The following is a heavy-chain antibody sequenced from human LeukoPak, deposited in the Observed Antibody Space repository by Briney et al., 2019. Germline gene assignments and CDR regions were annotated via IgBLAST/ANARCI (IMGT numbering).Heavy chain of an antibody. D-gene: IGHD6-19*01. V-gene: IGHV4-59*08. CDR1: GGSISSYY. CDR3: ARSKSSSGWYYRFDP. CDR2: TYYSGST. Sequence: SETLSLTCTVSGGSISSYYWSWIRQPPGKGLEWIGYTYYSGSTNYNPSLKSRVTISVDTSKNQFSLKLSSVTAADTAVYYCARSKSSSGWYYRFDPWGQGTLVTVSS. J-gene: IGHJ5*02.